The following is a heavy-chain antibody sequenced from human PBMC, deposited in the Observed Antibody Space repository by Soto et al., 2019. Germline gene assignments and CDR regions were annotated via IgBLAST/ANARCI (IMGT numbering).Heavy chain of an antibody. Sequence: GGSLRLSCAASGFTFSSYAMSWVRQAPGKGLEWVSAISGSGGSTYYADSVKGRFTISRDNSKNTPYLQMNSLRAEDTAVYYCAKDRIGYCSSTSCYRPTSFDYWGQGTLVTVSS. D-gene: IGHD2-2*01. CDR1: GFTFSSYA. J-gene: IGHJ4*02. CDR3: AKDRIGYCSSTSCYRPTSFDY. CDR2: ISGSGGST. V-gene: IGHV3-23*01.